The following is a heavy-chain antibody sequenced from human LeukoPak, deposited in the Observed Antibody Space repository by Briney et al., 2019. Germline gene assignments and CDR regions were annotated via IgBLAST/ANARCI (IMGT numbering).Heavy chain of an antibody. CDR1: GFTFSGSA. CDR3: TSRSYYYDSSGYYNVY. J-gene: IGHJ4*02. Sequence: GGSLRLSCAASGFTFSGSAMHWVRQASGKGLEWVGRIRSKANSYATAYAASVKGRFTISRDDSKNTAYLQMSSLKTEDTAVYYCTSRSYYYDSSGYYNVYWGQGTLVTVSS. D-gene: IGHD3-22*01. CDR2: IRSKANSYAT. V-gene: IGHV3-73*01.